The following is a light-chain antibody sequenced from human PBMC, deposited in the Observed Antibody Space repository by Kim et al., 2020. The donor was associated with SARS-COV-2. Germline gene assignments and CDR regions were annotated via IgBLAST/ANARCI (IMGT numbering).Light chain of an antibody. J-gene: IGLJ2*01. CDR1: STIGPAYD. V-gene: IGLV1-40*01. CDR3: QTYDSGHVV. Sequence: GAPGQTVTTPCPGSTIGPAYDVHWYQQFPGSAPNLLIYGDIHRPSGVPDRFSGSKSGTSASLAITGLQGEDEADYFCQTYDSGHVVFGGGTKLTVL. CDR2: GDI.